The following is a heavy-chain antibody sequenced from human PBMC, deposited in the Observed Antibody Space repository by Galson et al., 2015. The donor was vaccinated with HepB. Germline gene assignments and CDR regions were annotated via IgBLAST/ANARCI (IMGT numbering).Heavy chain of an antibody. CDR3: ARDRQWLVRGPGDY. CDR2: ISSSSSYI. D-gene: IGHD6-19*01. V-gene: IGHV3-21*01. Sequence: SLRLSCAASGFTFSSYSMNWVRQAPGKGLEWVSSISSSSSYIYYADSVKGRFTISRDNAKNSLYLQMNSLRAEDTAVYYCARDRQWLVRGPGDYWGQGTLVTVSS. J-gene: IGHJ4*02. CDR1: GFTFSSYS.